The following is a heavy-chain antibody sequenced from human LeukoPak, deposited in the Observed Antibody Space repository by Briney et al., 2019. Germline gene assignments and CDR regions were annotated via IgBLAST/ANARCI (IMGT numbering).Heavy chain of an antibody. Sequence: GGSLRLSCAASGFTFSTYAMSWVRQAPGKGLEWVSAISGSGDNTYYADSVKGRFTISRDNSKNTLYLQMNSLRAEDTAVYCCTVELLKAFDIWGQGTMVTVSS. V-gene: IGHV3-23*01. CDR3: TVELLKAFDI. J-gene: IGHJ3*02. D-gene: IGHD1-26*01. CDR2: ISGSGDNT. CDR1: GFTFSTYA.